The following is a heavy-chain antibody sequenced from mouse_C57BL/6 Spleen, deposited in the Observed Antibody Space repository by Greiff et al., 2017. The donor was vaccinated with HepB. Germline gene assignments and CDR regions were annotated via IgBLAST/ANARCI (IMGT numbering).Heavy chain of an antibody. J-gene: IGHJ3*01. CDR3: AGEGYDFAY. CDR1: GFTFSNYW. V-gene: IGHV6-3*01. Sequence: EVKLEESGGGLVQPGGSMKLSCVASGFTFSNYWMNWVRQSPEKGLEWVAQIRLKSDNYATHYAESVKGRFTISRDDSKSSVYLQMNNLRAEDTGIYYCAGEGYDFAYWGQGTLVTVSA. D-gene: IGHD2-2*01. CDR2: IRLKSDNYAT.